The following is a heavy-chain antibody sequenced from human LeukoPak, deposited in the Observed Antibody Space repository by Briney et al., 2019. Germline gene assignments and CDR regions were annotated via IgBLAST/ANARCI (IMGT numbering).Heavy chain of an antibody. V-gene: IGHV6-1*01. Sequence: RSQTLSLTCAISGDSVSSNSAGWSWIRQSPSRGLDWLGRTYYRPKWYNDYAVSVKGRITINPDTSKNQFSLQLNSVTPEDTAVYYCAKGGGSLDYWGRGTLVTVSS. CDR1: GDSVSSNSAG. CDR3: AKGGGSLDY. D-gene: IGHD1-26*01. CDR2: TYYRPKWYN. J-gene: IGHJ4*02.